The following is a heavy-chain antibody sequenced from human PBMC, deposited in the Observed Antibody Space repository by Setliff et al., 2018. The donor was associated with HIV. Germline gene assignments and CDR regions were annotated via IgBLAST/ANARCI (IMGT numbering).Heavy chain of an antibody. D-gene: IGHD3-22*01. CDR2: MNPDGRNT. Sequence: ASVKVSCKPSGYTFSSYDINWVRQAAGQGLEWMGWMNPDGRNTGYAQRFEGRVTLTWDTSISTAYLELNHLKSDDTAVYYCARARTDYYDRRRRSHYYIDVWARGATVTVSS. CDR1: GYTFSSYD. J-gene: IGHJ6*03. V-gene: IGHV1-8*02. CDR3: ARARTDYYDRRRRSHYYIDV.